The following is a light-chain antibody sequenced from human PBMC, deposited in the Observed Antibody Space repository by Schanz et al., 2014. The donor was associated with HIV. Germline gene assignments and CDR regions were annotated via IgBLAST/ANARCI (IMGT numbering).Light chain of an antibody. J-gene: IGKJ4*01. V-gene: IGKV3-20*01. Sequence: EIVLTQSPGTLSLSPGERATLSCRASQTVTSDFLAWYQQTPGQAPRLLIYGASSRATGIPDRFSGSGSGTDFTLSISRLEPEDFAVYYCQQYKSPPLTFGGGTKVEIK. CDR3: QQYKSPPLT. CDR1: QTVTSDF. CDR2: GAS.